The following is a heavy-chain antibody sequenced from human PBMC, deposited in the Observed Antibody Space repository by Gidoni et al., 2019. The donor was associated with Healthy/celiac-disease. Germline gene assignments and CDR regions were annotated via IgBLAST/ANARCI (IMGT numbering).Heavy chain of an antibody. V-gene: IGHV3-23*01. CDR1: GFTFSSYA. Sequence: EVQLLESGGGLVQPGGSLRLSCAASGFTFSSYAMSWVRQAPGKGLEWVSAISGSGGSTYYADSVKGRFTISRDNSKNTLYLQMNSLRAEDTAVYYCAKGQVLRYFDWLLTGFDYWGQGTLVTVSS. CDR2: ISGSGGST. D-gene: IGHD3-9*01. J-gene: IGHJ4*02. CDR3: AKGQVLRYFDWLLTGFDY.